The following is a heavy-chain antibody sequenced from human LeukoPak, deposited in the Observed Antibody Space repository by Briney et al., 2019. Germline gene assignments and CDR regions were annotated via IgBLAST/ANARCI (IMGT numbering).Heavy chain of an antibody. CDR3: AKSAFGAWIPHYMDV. Sequence: GGSLRLSCAASGFTFSSYEMNWVRQAPGKGLEWVSYISSSSSTIYYADSVKGRFTISRDNSKNTLYLQMNSLRAEDTAVYYCAKSAFGAWIPHYMDVWGKGTTVTVSS. D-gene: IGHD3-10*01. J-gene: IGHJ6*03. V-gene: IGHV3-48*03. CDR2: ISSSSSTI. CDR1: GFTFSSYE.